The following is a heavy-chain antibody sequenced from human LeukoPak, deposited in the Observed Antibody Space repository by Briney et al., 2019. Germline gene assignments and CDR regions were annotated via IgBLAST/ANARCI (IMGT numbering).Heavy chain of an antibody. D-gene: IGHD1/OR15-1a*01. J-gene: IGHJ6*03. CDR2: IYSGGTT. CDR1: GFGVSSNF. V-gene: IGHV3-53*01. Sequence: GGSLRLPCAASGFGVSSNFMSWVRQAPGKGLEWVSVIYSGGTTYYADSVKGRFTISRDNSKNTLSLQMNNLRAEDTAVYYCARDGYGNNYMDVWGKGTTVTVSS. CDR3: ARDGYGNNYMDV.